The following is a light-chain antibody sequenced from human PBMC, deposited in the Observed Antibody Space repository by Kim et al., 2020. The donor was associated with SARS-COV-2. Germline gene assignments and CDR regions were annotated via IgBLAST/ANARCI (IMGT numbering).Light chain of an antibody. CDR2: GKN. CDR3: NSRDSSGNRV. CDR1: SLRSYY. V-gene: IGLV3-19*01. J-gene: IGLJ2*01. Sequence: VALGQTVSITCQGDSLRSYYASWYQQKPGQAPVLLIYGKNNRPSGIPDRFSGSSSGNTASLTIAGAQAEDEADYYCNSRDSSGNRVFGGGTQLTVL.